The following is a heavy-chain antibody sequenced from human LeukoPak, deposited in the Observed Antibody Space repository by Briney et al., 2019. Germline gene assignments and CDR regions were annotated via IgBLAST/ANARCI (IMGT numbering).Heavy chain of an antibody. CDR3: ARYTSSWYSHWFDP. D-gene: IGHD6-13*01. J-gene: IGHJ5*02. CDR1: GGSISSHY. CDR2: IYYSGST. V-gene: IGHV4-59*08. Sequence: SETLSLTCTVSGGSISSHYWSWIRQPPGKGLEWIGHIYYSGSTNDNPSLKSRVIISIDMSKNLFSLKLSSVTAADTAIYYCARYTSSWYSHWFDPWGQGTLVTVSS.